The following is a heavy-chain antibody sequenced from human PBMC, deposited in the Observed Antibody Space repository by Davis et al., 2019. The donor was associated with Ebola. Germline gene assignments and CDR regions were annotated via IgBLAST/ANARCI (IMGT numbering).Heavy chain of an antibody. CDR3: ARGTGGLAGMVGVDAYYYMDV. D-gene: IGHD6-19*01. CDR1: GFTFSSYW. J-gene: IGHJ6*03. V-gene: IGHV3-7*03. Sequence: PGGSLRLSCAASGFTFSSYWMSWVRQAPGKGLEWVANIKQDGSEKYYVDSGKGRFTISRDNAKNSLYLQMNSLRAEDTAVYYCARGTGGLAGMVGVDAYYYMDVWGKGTTVTVSS. CDR2: IKQDGSEK.